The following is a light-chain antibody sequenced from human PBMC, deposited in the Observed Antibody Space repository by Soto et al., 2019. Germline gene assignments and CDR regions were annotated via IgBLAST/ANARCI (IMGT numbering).Light chain of an antibody. J-gene: IGLJ2*01. CDR3: SSYAGSNNLV. CDR2: EVS. Sequence: QSALTQSPSASGSPGQSVTISCTGTSSDVGGYNYVSWYQQHPGKAPKLMIYEVSNRPSGVPDRFPGSKAGNTASLTVSGLQAEDEADYYRSSYAGSNNLVFGGGTKLTVL. V-gene: IGLV2-8*01. CDR1: SSDVGGYNY.